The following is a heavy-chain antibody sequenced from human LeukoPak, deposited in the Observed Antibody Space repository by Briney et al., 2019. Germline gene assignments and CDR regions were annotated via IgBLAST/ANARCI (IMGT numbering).Heavy chain of an antibody. D-gene: IGHD3-16*02. CDR1: GGSISSYY. J-gene: IGHJ5*02. CDR3: ARGGGAYDYVWGSYRHVFDP. Sequence: SETLSLTCTVSGGSISSYYWSWIRQPPGKGLEWIGYIYYSGSTNYNPSLKSRVTISVDTSKNQFSLKLISVTAEATAVSYCARGGGAYDYVWGSYRHVFDPWGQGTLVTVSS. CDR2: IYYSGST. V-gene: IGHV4-59*12.